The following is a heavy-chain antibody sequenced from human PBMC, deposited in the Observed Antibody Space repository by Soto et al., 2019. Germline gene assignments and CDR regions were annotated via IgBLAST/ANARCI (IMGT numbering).Heavy chain of an antibody. V-gene: IGHV1-8*01. D-gene: IGHD6-13*01. Sequence: QVQLVQSGAEVKKPGASVKVSCKASGYTFTSYDINWVRQATGQGLEWMGWMNPNSGNTGYAQKFPGRVTMTRNTYISTAYMELSSLRSEDTAVYYCARRGYSSSWYYYYYYGMDVWGQGTTVTVSS. CDR1: GYTFTSYD. J-gene: IGHJ6*02. CDR3: ARRGYSSSWYYYYYYGMDV. CDR2: MNPNSGNT.